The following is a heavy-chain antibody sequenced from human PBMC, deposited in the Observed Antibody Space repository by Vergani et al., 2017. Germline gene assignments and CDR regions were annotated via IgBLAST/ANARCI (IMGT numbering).Heavy chain of an antibody. V-gene: IGHV1-18*01. CDR2: VSPYNGNT. CDR1: GYDFIQYG. CDR3: AREGVDNYDNSLAR. D-gene: IGHD3-16*01. J-gene: IGHJ4*02. Sequence: QVQLVQSGAEVKKPGASVTISCEASGYDFIQYGISWLRQAPGQGFEWIAWVSPYNGNTKYAQRLQGRVTVTTDTATSTVYMQLGSLRSDDTAVYYCAREGVDNYDNSLARWGQGTLVSVS.